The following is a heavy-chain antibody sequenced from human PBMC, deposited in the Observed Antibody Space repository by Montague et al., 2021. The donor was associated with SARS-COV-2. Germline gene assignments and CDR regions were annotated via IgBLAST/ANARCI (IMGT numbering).Heavy chain of an antibody. CDR2: INHSGST. CDR3: ARGARQGYGFRLGSFDS. J-gene: IGHJ4*02. CDR1: GGSFSGYY. V-gene: IGHV4-34*01. D-gene: IGHD3-10*01. Sequence: SETLSLTCAVYGGSFSGYYWNWIRQPPGKGLAWIGEINHSGSTNYNPSLKSRVTMSVDTSKNQFSLKLSSVTAADTAVYYCARGARQGYGFRLGSFDSWGQGTLVTVSS.